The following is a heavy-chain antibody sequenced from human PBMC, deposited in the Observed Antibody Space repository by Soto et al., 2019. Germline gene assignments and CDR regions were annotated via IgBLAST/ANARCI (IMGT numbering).Heavy chain of an antibody. Sequence: SEPLFLPCPVSAASLSSCSYDWSWIRQPPGKGLEWIGYIYHGGATTYNASLKSRVTISVDTSKNQFFLKVNSVTAADTAVYFCARDSSGRHDYWGQGTPVTVSS. CDR2: IYHGGAT. J-gene: IGHJ4*02. CDR1: AASLSSCSYD. D-gene: IGHD3-22*01. V-gene: IGHV4-61*01. CDR3: ARDSSGRHDY.